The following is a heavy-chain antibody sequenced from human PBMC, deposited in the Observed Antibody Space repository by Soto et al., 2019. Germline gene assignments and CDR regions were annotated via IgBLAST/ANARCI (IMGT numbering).Heavy chain of an antibody. J-gene: IGHJ4*02. CDR2: IIPIFGTA. CDR3: ARDPLYDYVWGSYRSDYFDY. V-gene: IGHV1-69*01. CDR1: GGTFSSYA. Sequence: QVQLVQSGAEVKKPGSSVKVSCKASGGTFSSYAISWVRQAPGQGLEWMGGIIPIFGTANYAQKFQGRVTMTADESTSTAYMELSSLRSEDTAVYYCARDPLYDYVWGSYRSDYFDYWGQGTLVTVSS. D-gene: IGHD3-16*02.